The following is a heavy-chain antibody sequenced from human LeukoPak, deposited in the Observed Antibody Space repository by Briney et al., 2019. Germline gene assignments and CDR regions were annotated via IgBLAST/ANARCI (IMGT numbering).Heavy chain of an antibody. J-gene: IGHJ4*02. V-gene: IGHV3-23*01. CDR3: AKDDAWLRFGE. Sequence: GGSLRLSCAASGFTFSNHGMNWVRQAPGKGLEWVSGISPGGDITYYADSVKGRFTISRDNSKNTLYLEVISLTAEDTAVYYCAKDDAWLRFGEWSQGTLVTVSS. D-gene: IGHD3-10*01. CDR1: GFTFSNHG. CDR2: ISPGGDIT.